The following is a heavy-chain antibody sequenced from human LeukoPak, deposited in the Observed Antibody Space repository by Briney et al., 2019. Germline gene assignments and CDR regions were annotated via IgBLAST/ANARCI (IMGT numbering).Heavy chain of an antibody. CDR2: INPNTGGT. D-gene: IGHD6-13*01. V-gene: IGHV1-2*02. Sequence: ASVKVSCKTSGYTFTGYYIYWVRQAPGQGLEWMGWINPNTGGTNYAQKFQARVTMTRDTSISTAYMELSRLTSDDTAVYYCARDWGSAAAPGWGQGTLVTVSS. CDR1: GYTFTGYY. J-gene: IGHJ3*01. CDR3: ARDWGSAAAPG.